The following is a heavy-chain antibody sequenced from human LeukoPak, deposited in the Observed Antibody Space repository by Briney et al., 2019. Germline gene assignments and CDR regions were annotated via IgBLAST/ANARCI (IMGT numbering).Heavy chain of an antibody. D-gene: IGHD2-2*01. CDR2: IIPIFGTA. CDR1: GGTFSIYA. V-gene: IGHV1-69*06. Sequence: SVKVSCKASGGTFSIYAISWVRQAPGRGLEWMGGIIPIFGTANYAQKFQGRVTITADKSTSTAYMELSSLRSEDTAVNYCARAPRYCSSTSCLSEYYFGYWGQGTLVTVSS. J-gene: IGHJ4*02. CDR3: ARAPRYCSSTSCLSEYYFGY.